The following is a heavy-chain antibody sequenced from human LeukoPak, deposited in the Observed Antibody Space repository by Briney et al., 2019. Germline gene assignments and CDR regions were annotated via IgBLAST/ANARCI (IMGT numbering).Heavy chain of an antibody. CDR1: GGSSSSYY. CDR2: LYTSGST. V-gene: IGHV4-4*07. D-gene: IGHD6-19*01. Sequence: SDTLSLTGTVSGGSSSSYYWSWIRQPAGKGLDWIGRLYTSGSTNYNPSLKSRVTMSVDKSKNQFSLKLSAVTAADTAVYYCARDGSGWYQYYFDYWGQGTLVTVSS. CDR3: ARDGSGWYQYYFDY. J-gene: IGHJ4*02.